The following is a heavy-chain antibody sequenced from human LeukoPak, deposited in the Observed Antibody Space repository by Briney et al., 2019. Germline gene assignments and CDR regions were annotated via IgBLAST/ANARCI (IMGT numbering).Heavy chain of an antibody. CDR3: AKDKRGYCSGGSCYTNFQH. D-gene: IGHD2-15*01. CDR2: ISYDGSNK. V-gene: IGHV3-30*18. J-gene: IGHJ1*01. CDR1: GFTFSSYG. Sequence: GGSLRLSCAASGFTFSSYGMHWVRQALGKGLEWVAVISYDGSNKYYADSVKGRFTISRDNSKNTLYLQMNSLRAEDTAVYYCAKDKRGYCSGGSCYTNFQHWGQGTLVTVSS.